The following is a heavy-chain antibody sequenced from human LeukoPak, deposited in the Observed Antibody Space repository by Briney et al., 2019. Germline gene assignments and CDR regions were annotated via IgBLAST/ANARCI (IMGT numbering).Heavy chain of an antibody. Sequence: GGSLRLSCVASGFTFSDYSMNWVRQAPGKGLEWLSYIYSDTIYYADSVKGRFTISRDNAKNSLFLQMNSLRAEDTAVYYCARDHNWGFDYWGQGTLVTVPS. CDR2: IYSDTI. CDR1: GFTFSDYS. V-gene: IGHV3-48*04. CDR3: ARDHNWGFDY. D-gene: IGHD7-27*01. J-gene: IGHJ4*02.